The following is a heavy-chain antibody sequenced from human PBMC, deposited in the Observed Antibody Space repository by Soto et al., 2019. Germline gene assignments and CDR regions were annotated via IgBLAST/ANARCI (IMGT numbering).Heavy chain of an antibody. V-gene: IGHV1-58*01. Sequence: SVKVSCKASGFTFTSSAVQWVRQARGQRLGWIGWIVVGSGNTNYAQKFQERVTITRDMSTSTAYMELSSLRSEDTAVYYCAADPSWEPLALDYWGQGTLVTVSS. CDR2: IVVGSGNT. CDR1: GFTFTSSA. D-gene: IGHD1-26*01. CDR3: AADPSWEPLALDY. J-gene: IGHJ4*02.